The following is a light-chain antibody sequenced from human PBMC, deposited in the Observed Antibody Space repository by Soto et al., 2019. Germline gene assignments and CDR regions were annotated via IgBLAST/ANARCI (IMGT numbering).Light chain of an antibody. V-gene: IGKV3-15*01. CDR3: QQYNNWPVT. CDR2: GAS. Sequence: IVMTQPPDTLSLSPAQRASLSCGASKLVGTSMAWYHQKPGQPPRLLIYGASTRAAGVPARFSGSGSGTEFTLTISSLQSEDSAVYYCQQYNNWPVTFGGGTKVDIK. J-gene: IGKJ4*01. CDR1: KLVGTS.